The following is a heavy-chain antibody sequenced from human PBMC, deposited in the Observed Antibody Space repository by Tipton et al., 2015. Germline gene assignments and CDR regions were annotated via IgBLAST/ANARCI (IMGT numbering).Heavy chain of an antibody. J-gene: IGHJ4*02. CDR1: GGSISSSSYY. Sequence: TLSLTCTVSGGSISSSSYYWGWIRQPPGKGLEWMGSVHYSGSTYYNPSLKSRVTISVDTSKNQFSLKLSSVTAADTAVYYCARRFSHSSSWTFDYWGQGALVIVSS. V-gene: IGHV4-39*01. CDR3: ARRFSHSSSWTFDY. CDR2: VHYSGST. D-gene: IGHD6-13*01.